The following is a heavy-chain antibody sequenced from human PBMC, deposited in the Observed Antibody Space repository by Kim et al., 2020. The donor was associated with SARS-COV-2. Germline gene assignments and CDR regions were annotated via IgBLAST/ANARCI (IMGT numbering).Heavy chain of an antibody. V-gene: IGHV3-21*01. Sequence: GGSLRLSCAASGFTFSSYSMNWVRQAPGKGLEWVSSISSSSSYIYYADSVKGRFTISRDNAKNSLYLQMNSLRAEDTAVYYCARPHSGGGYDLPDYWGQGTLVTVSS. CDR3: ARPHSGGGYDLPDY. J-gene: IGHJ4*02. D-gene: IGHD5-12*01. CDR2: ISSSSSYI. CDR1: GFTFSSYS.